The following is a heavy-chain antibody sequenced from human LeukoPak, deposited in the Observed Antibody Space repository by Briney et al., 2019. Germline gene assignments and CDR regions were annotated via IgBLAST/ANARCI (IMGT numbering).Heavy chain of an antibody. D-gene: IGHD2-15*01. CDR3: AKNGDRGAYCSGGTCYPYYYYYMDV. J-gene: IGHJ6*03. CDR2: IRANGETT. V-gene: IGHV3-23*01. Sequence: GGSLRLSCAASGFTFTHYGMNWVRQAPGKGLEWVSGIRANGETTYYADSVRGRFTISRDNSRNTLYLQMNSLRAEDTAIYYCAKNGDRGAYCSGGTCYPYYYYYMDVWGKGTTVTISS. CDR1: GFTFTHYG.